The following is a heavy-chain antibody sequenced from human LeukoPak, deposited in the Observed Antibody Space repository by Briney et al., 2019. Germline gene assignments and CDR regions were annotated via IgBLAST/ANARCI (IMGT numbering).Heavy chain of an antibody. CDR1: GYTFTSYG. CDR2: ISAYNGNT. V-gene: IGHV1-18*01. CDR3: ARDLVGPGTPRARAPNWEVIDY. J-gene: IGHJ4*02. D-gene: IGHD1-1*01. Sequence: ASVKVSCKASGYTFTSYGISWVRQAPGQGLEWMGWISAYNGNTNYAQRLQGRVTMTTDTSTSTAYMELRSLRSDDTAVYYCARDLVGPGTPRARAPNWEVIDYWGQGTLVTVSS.